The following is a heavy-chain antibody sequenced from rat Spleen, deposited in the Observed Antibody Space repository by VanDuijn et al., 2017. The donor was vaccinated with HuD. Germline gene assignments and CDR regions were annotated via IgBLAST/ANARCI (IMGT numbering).Heavy chain of an antibody. CDR1: GFSFSNYG. J-gene: IGHJ2*01. CDR2: ISYDGSRN. CDR3: TTGDY. Sequence: EVQLVESGGGLVQPGRSLKLSCAASGFSFSNYGMHWIRQTPTRGLEWVASISYDGSRNYYRDSVKGRFTISRDNAKSTLYLQMDSLRSEDTATYYCTTGDYWGQGVMVTVSS. V-gene: IGHV5-19*01.